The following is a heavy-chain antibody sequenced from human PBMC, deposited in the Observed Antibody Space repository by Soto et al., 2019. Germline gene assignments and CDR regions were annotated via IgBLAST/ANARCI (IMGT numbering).Heavy chain of an antibody. J-gene: IGHJ4*02. Sequence: GASVKVSCKASGGAFSSYAISWVRQAPGQGLEWMGGIIPIFGTANYAQKFQGRVTITADESTSTAYMELSSLRSEDTAVYYCARDHNRVARYYYDSSGYYYVLDYWGQGTLVTVSS. D-gene: IGHD3-22*01. CDR1: GGAFSSYA. CDR2: IIPIFGTA. CDR3: ARDHNRVARYYYDSSGYYYVLDY. V-gene: IGHV1-69*13.